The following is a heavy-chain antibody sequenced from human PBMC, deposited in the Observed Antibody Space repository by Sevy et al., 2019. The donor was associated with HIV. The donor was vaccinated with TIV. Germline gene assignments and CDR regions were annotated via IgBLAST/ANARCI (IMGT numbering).Heavy chain of an antibody. V-gene: IGHV4-31*03. CDR1: GGSISSGDYY. D-gene: IGHD3-10*01. CDR2: IYYSGST. CDR3: ARAGEVLLWFGAFDY. Sequence: SETLSLTCTVSGGSISSGDYYWSWIRQHPGKGLEWIGYIYYSGSTYYNPSLKSRVTISVDTSKNQFSLKLSSVTAADTAVYYCARAGEVLLWFGAFDYWGQGTLVTVSS. J-gene: IGHJ4*02.